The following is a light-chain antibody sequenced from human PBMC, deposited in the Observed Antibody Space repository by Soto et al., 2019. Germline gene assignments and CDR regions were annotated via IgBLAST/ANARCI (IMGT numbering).Light chain of an antibody. CDR1: QSVSSY. V-gene: IGKV3-11*01. Sequence: EIVLTQSPATLSLSPGDRATLSCRASQSVSSYLAWYQQKPGQAPRRLIYHASNRATGIPARFSGSGSGTDFTLAISSLEPEDFAVYYCQQRSDWPPGLTFGGGTKVQIK. CDR3: QQRSDWPPGLT. CDR2: HAS. J-gene: IGKJ4*01.